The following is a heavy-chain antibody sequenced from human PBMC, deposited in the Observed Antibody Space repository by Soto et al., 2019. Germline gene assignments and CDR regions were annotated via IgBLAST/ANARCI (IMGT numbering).Heavy chain of an antibody. J-gene: IGHJ4*02. D-gene: IGHD4-17*01. CDR1: GSPSPSYN. V-gene: IGHV1-8*01. CDR2: MNPNSGNT. CDR3: ARTLYGDNVDY. Sequence: QVQLVQSGAEVKKPGASVKVSCRAPGSPSPSYNINGLERPTGQGLEWMGWMNPNSGNTGYAQKFQGRVTMTRNTSISTAYMELSSLRSEDTAVYYCARTLYGDNVDYWGQGTLVTVSS.